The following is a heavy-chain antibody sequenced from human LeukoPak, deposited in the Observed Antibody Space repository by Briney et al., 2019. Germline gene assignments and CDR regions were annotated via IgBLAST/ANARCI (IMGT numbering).Heavy chain of an antibody. CDR2: ISGSGGST. CDR3: VSTPEWLLYPYYFDY. V-gene: IGHV3-23*01. D-gene: IGHD3-3*01. CDR1: GFTFSSYA. J-gene: IGHJ4*02. Sequence: TGGSLRLSCAASGFTFSSYAMSWVRQAPGKGLEWVSAISGSGGSTYYADSVKGRFTISRDNSKNTLYLQMNSLRAEDTAVYYCVSTPEWLLYPYYFDYWGQGTLVTVSS.